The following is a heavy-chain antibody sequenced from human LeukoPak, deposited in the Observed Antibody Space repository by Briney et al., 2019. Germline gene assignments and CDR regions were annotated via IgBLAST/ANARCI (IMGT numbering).Heavy chain of an antibody. CDR1: GFTFSNYY. D-gene: IGHD1-20*01. V-gene: IGHV3-74*01. J-gene: IGHJ4*02. CDR3: ATFGFNWNLGY. Sequence: GGSLRLSCAASGFTFSNYYVHWVRQPPGKGLVWVSRINSDGRDTGYVDSVKGRFTISRDNAKNTVYLQMNSLRAEDTAVYYCATFGFNWNLGYWGQGTLVAVSS. CDR2: INSDGRDT.